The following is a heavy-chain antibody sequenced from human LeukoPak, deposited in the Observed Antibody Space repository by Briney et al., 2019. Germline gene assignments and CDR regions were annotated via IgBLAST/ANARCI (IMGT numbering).Heavy chain of an antibody. CDR3: ARGRITIFGVVINPFDY. V-gene: IGHV1-8*03. D-gene: IGHD3-3*01. CDR1: GYTFTSYD. CDR2: MNPNSGNT. J-gene: IGHJ4*02. Sequence: EASVKVSCKASGYTFTSYDINWVRQATGQGLEWMGWMNPNSGNTGYAQKFQGRVTITRNTSISTAYMELSNLRSEDTAVYYCARGRITIFGVVINPFDYWGQGTLVTVSS.